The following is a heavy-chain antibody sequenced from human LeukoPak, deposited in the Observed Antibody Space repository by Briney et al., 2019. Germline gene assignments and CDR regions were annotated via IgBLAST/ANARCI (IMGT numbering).Heavy chain of an antibody. CDR1: GGSISSDDYY. CDR3: ARVLLWFGELEMHAFDI. J-gene: IGHJ3*02. CDR2: IYYSGST. D-gene: IGHD3-10*01. Sequence: PSQTLSLTCTVSGGSISSDDYYWSWIRQPPGKGLEWIGYIYYSGSTNYNPSLKSRDTISVDTSKNQFSLKLSSVTAADTAVYYCARVLLWFGELEMHAFDIWGQGTMVTVSS. V-gene: IGHV4-30-4*01.